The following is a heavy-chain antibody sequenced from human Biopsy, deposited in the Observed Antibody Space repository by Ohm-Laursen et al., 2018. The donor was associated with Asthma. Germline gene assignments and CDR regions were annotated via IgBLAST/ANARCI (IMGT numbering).Heavy chain of an antibody. Sequence: RSLRISCAASGRHFGSYNMHWARQAPGKGLEWVAVITFDGSTQHYGDSVKGRFTISRDNSKNMLFLQMNSLRAEDTAVYYCLRDTLGYYFDIWGQGTQVTVSS. CDR3: LRDTLGYYFDI. V-gene: IGHV3-30-3*01. CDR1: GRHFGSYN. J-gene: IGHJ4*02. D-gene: IGHD6-13*01. CDR2: ITFDGSTQ.